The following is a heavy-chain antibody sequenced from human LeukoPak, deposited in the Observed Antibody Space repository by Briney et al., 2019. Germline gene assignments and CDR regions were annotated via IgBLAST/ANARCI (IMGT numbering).Heavy chain of an antibody. J-gene: IGHJ4*02. V-gene: IGHV3-23*01. D-gene: IGHD5-12*01. Sequence: AGGSLRLSCAASGFTFSSYGMSWVRQAPGKGLEWVSAISGSGGSTYYADSVKGRFTISRDNSKNTLYLQMNSLRAEDTAVYYCAKGEYSGYDFDYWGQGTLVTVSS. CDR2: ISGSGGST. CDR3: AKGEYSGYDFDY. CDR1: GFTFSSYG.